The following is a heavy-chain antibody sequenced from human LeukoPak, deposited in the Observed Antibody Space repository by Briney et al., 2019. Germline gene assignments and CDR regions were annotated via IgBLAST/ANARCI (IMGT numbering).Heavy chain of an antibody. V-gene: IGHV4-61*02. D-gene: IGHD3-10*01. Sequence: SETLSLTCTVSGGSISSGSYYWSWIRQPAGKGLEWIGRIYTSGSTNYNPSLKSRVTISVDTSKNQFSLKLSSVTAADTAVYYCARDYRGVPGAFDIWGQGTMVTVSS. CDR2: IYTSGST. CDR3: ARDYRGVPGAFDI. CDR1: GGSISSGSYY. J-gene: IGHJ3*02.